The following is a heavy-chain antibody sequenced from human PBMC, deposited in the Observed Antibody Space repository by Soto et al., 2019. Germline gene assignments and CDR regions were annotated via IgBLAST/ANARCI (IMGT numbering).Heavy chain of an antibody. CDR3: APPYYFNH. CDR1: GFMFSAYT. J-gene: IGHJ1*01. CDR2: ISGDSTYI. D-gene: IGHD3-16*01. V-gene: IGHV3-21*01. Sequence: GGSLRLSCAASGFMFSAYTMNWVRQAPGKGLEWLSSISGDSTYIDYADSLRGRFTVSRDNARKSLYLQMDSLGPEDTGVYYRAPPYYFNHWGPGTLVTVSS.